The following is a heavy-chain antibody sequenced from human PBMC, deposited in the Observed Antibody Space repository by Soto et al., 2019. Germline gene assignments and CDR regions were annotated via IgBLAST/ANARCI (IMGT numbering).Heavy chain of an antibody. D-gene: IGHD3-10*01. J-gene: IGHJ6*02. CDR3: VAELDFGKLSVV. CDR1: GDTFKNSV. Sequence: QMQLVQSGVEVKKPGSSVRVSCKASGDTFKNSVISWVRQAPGQGLEWMGGTIPLFGTTDYAQKFQGRLTITTDESTTTAYMEVSRLTSEDTAVYYCVAELDFGKLSVVWGQGTTVSVSS. V-gene: IGHV1-69*01. CDR2: TIPLFGTT.